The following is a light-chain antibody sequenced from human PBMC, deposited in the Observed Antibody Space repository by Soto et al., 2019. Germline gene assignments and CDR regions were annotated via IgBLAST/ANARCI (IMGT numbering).Light chain of an antibody. V-gene: IGKV1-5*03. J-gene: IGKJ5*01. CDR2: KAS. CDR3: QQYESLPLT. CDR1: QSISNW. Sequence: DIQMTQSPSTLSASVGDRVTITCRASQSISNWLAWYQQRPGKAPRLLIYKASNLESGVPSRFSGSGSGTDFTFTISSLQPEDFATYYCQQYESLPLTFGQGTRLEI.